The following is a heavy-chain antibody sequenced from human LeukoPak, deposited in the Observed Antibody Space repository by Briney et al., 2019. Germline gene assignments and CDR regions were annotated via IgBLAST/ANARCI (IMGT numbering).Heavy chain of an antibody. J-gene: IGHJ5*02. CDR3: ARVGRYNWNDGYWFDP. V-gene: IGHV1-69*04. Sequence: GASVKVSCKASGGTFSSYAISWVRQAPGQGPEWMGRIIPIFGIANYAQKFQGRVTITADKSTSTAYMEPSSLRSEDTAVYYCARVGRYNWNDGYWFDPWGQGTLVTVSS. D-gene: IGHD1-20*01. CDR1: GGTFSSYA. CDR2: IIPIFGIA.